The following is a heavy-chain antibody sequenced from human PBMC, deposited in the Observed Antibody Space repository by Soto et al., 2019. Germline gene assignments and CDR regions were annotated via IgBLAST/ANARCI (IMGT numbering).Heavy chain of an antibody. CDR2: IRDSGSAI. D-gene: IGHD2-15*01. V-gene: IGHV3-11*01. CDR3: ARRPYCSGGSCYSHSMYYFDY. Sequence: GGSLRLSCAASGFAFSDYYMSWIRQAPGKGLEWVSYIRDSGSAIYYADSVKGRFTVSRDNAKRSLFLQMNSLRAEDTAVYYCARRPYCSGGSCYSHSMYYFDYWGQGTLVTVYS. J-gene: IGHJ4*02. CDR1: GFAFSDYY.